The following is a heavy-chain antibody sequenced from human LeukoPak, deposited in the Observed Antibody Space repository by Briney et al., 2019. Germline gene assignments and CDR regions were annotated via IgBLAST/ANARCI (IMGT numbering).Heavy chain of an antibody. J-gene: IGHJ3*02. Sequence: GESLKISCKASGYSFRNQWIGWVRQMPGKGLEWMGIIYPADSDTRYRPSFQGQVTISVDKPITTAYLQWSSLKASDTAMYYCASHNWNYARRAPDAFDIWGQGTMVTVSS. CDR3: ASHNWNYARRAPDAFDI. CDR2: IYPADSDT. V-gene: IGHV5-51*01. CDR1: GYSFRNQW. D-gene: IGHD1-7*01.